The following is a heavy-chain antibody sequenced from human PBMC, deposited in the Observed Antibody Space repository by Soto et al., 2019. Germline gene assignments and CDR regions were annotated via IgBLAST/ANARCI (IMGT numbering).Heavy chain of an antibody. CDR2: MNPGSGDT. D-gene: IGHD3-16*01. CDR3: ARMETFGALNWCDP. V-gene: IGHV1-8*01. CDR1: GYSFTNND. J-gene: IGHJ5*02. Sequence: GASVKVSCKASGYSFTNNDVSWVRQATGQGLEWMGWMNPGSGDTGYAQKFQGRVTMTRDISIATAYMELSSLRSDDTAIYYCARMETFGALNWCDPWGQGTLVTVPS.